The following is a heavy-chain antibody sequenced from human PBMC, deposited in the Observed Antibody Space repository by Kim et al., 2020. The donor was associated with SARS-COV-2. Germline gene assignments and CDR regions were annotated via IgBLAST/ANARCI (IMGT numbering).Heavy chain of an antibody. CDR2: ISSSGDKI. D-gene: IGHD3-10*01. Sequence: GGSLRLSCAASGFTFSDYYMNWIRQAPGKGLEWISYISSSGDKIFYADSVKGRFTISRDNARNSLFLQMNSLRAEDTAVYYCARDETIRGTDITPYVPDAFHIWGEGTMVSVSS. CDR3: ARDETIRGTDITPYVPDAFHI. V-gene: IGHV3-11*04. CDR1: GFTFSDYY. J-gene: IGHJ3*02.